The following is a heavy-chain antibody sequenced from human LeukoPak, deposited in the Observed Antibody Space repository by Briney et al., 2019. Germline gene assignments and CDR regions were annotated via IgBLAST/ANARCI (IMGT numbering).Heavy chain of an antibody. CDR2: MNPNSGGT. Sequence: ASVKVSCKASGYTFTSYDINWVRQATGQGLEWMGWMNPNSGGTNYAQKFQGRVTMTRDTSISTAYMELSRLRSDDTAVYYCASLAVRADYDYWGQGTLVTVSS. J-gene: IGHJ4*02. D-gene: IGHD3-10*01. CDR1: GYTFTSYD. V-gene: IGHV1-2*02. CDR3: ASLAVRADYDY.